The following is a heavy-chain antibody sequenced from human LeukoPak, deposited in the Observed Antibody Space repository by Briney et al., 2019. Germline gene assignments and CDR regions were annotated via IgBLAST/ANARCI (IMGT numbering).Heavy chain of an antibody. J-gene: IGHJ5*02. D-gene: IGHD4-11*01. CDR3: PKNNPGDDYGNKGGWENWFAP. Sequence: PGGSLRLSCAASGFTSSNAWMSWVRQAPGKGLEWVGRIKSKTDGGTTDYAAPVKGRFTISRDDSKNTLYPQMNSLKTEETAVYYFPKNNPGDDYGNKGGWENWFAPGGREPLVPVP. V-gene: IGHV3-15*01. CDR1: GFTSSNAW. CDR2: IKSKTDGGTT.